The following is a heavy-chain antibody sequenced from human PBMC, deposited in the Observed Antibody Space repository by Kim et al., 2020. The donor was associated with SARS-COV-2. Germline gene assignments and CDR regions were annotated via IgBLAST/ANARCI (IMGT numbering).Heavy chain of an antibody. CDR3: ARGTAQLYDFDI. J-gene: IGHJ3*02. Sequence: NYAQKFQGRVTITADESTSTAYMELSSLRSEDTAVYYCARGTAQLYDFDIWGQGTMVTVSS. V-gene: IGHV1-69*01. D-gene: IGHD3-3*01.